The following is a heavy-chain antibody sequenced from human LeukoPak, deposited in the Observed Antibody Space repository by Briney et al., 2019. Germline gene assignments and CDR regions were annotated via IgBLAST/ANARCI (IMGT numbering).Heavy chain of an antibody. Sequence: SETLSLTCTVSGGSISSYYWSWIRQPPGKGLEWIGYTYYSGSTNYNPSLKSRVTISVDTSKNQFSLKLSSVTAADTAVYYCARDSYSSSWYNWFDPWGQGTLVTVSS. CDR2: TYYSGST. CDR3: ARDSYSSSWYNWFDP. V-gene: IGHV4-59*01. CDR1: GGSISSYY. D-gene: IGHD6-13*01. J-gene: IGHJ5*02.